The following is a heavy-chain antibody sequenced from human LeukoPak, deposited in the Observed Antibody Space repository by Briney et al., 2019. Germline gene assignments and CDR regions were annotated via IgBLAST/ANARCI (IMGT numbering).Heavy chain of an antibody. Sequence: SETLSLTCTVSGGSISSYYWSWIRQPAGKGLEWIGRIYASGSTNYNPSLKSRVTISVDKSKNQFSLRLNSVTAADTAVYYCARAVGYSYGHHLDYWGQGTLVTVSS. CDR1: GGSISSYY. CDR3: ARAVGYSYGHHLDY. V-gene: IGHV4-4*07. CDR2: IYASGST. D-gene: IGHD5-18*01. J-gene: IGHJ4*02.